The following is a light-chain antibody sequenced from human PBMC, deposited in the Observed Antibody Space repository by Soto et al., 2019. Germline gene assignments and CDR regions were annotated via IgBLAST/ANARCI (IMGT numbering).Light chain of an antibody. Sequence: IHMNQSASTLSGSVGDRVTITCRASQTISSWLAWYQQKPGKAPKLLIYAASSLQRGVPSRFSVSGSGTDFTLTISRLQPEDFAAYDGLQEYNYPWTFGQGTKVDI. CDR3: LQEYNYPWT. CDR1: QTISSW. CDR2: AAS. V-gene: IGKV1-6*01. J-gene: IGKJ1*01.